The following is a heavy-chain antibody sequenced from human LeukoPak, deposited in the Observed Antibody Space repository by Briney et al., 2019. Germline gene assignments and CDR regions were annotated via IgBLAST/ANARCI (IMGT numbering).Heavy chain of an antibody. CDR1: GFSVSSNY. CDR3: AKKSWDSSGSYYFDY. D-gene: IGHD3-22*01. Sequence: GGSLRLSCVVSGFSVSSNYMSWVRQAPGKGLEWVSVMFSGGTTYYSESVKGRFTISRDTSKNTLFLQMNNLRAEDTAVYYCAKKSWDSSGSYYFDYWGQGTLVTVSS. J-gene: IGHJ4*02. CDR2: MFSGGTT. V-gene: IGHV3-53*01.